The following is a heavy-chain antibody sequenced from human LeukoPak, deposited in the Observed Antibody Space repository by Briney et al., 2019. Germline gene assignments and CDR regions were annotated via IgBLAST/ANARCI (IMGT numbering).Heavy chain of an antibody. D-gene: IGHD1-14*01. CDR2: THTAGDT. V-gene: IGHV3-13*01. CDR1: GFTFSAYD. J-gene: IGHJ3*01. CDR3: ARSRPVSAFDV. Sequence: PGGSLRLSCATSGFTFSAYDMHWVRQAPGKGLEWVSGTHTAGDTYYPDSVKGRFTISRENAKSSLYLQMNSLRAGDTAVYYCARSRPVSAFDVWGQGTMVTVSS.